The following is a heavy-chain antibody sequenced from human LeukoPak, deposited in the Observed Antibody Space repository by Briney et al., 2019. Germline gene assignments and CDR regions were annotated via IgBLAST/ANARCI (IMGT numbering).Heavy chain of an antibody. Sequence: GGSLTLSCAASGFTFSSYAMSWVRQAPGKGLEWVSAISGSGGSTYYADSVKGRFTISRDNSKNTLYLQMNSLRAEDTAVYYCAKDLVPYYYDSSGSVDYWGQGTLVTVSS. CDR3: AKDLVPYYYDSSGSVDY. CDR1: GFTFSSYA. CDR2: ISGSGGST. D-gene: IGHD3-22*01. V-gene: IGHV3-23*01. J-gene: IGHJ4*02.